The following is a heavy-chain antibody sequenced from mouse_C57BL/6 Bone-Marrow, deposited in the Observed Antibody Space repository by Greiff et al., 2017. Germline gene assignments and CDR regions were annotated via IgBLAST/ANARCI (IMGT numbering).Heavy chain of an antibody. Sequence: QVQLQQSGAELVRPGTSVKVSCKASGYAFTNYLIEWVKQRPGQGLEWIGVINPGSGGTNYNEKFKGKATLTADKSSSTAYMQLSSLTSEDSAVYFCARMGGSSPYYFDYWGQGTTLTVSS. CDR2: INPGSGGT. V-gene: IGHV1-54*01. J-gene: IGHJ2*01. CDR1: GYAFTNYL. D-gene: IGHD1-1*01. CDR3: ARMGGSSPYYFDY.